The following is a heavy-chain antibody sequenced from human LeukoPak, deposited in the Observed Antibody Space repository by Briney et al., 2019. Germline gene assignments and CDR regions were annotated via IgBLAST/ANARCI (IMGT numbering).Heavy chain of an antibody. Sequence: GGSLRLSCAVSGFIFSHYTMTWVRQAPGKGLEWVGRIKSKTDGGTTDYAAPVKGRFTISRDDSKNTLYLQMNSLKTEDTAVYYCTTGGVSGSYWNAFDIWGQGTMVTVSS. CDR2: IKSKTDGGTT. J-gene: IGHJ3*02. CDR3: TTGGVSGSYWNAFDI. CDR1: GFIFSHYT. V-gene: IGHV3-15*01. D-gene: IGHD1-26*01.